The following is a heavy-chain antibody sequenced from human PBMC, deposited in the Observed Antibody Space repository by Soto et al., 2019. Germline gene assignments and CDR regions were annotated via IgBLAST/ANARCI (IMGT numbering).Heavy chain of an antibody. Sequence: GGSLRLSWGASGFTFRSYAMHWVRQAPGKGLEWVATISHDGNIKYYADSVKGRFAISRDNSMNAMFLQMDSLRPEDTARYYCARAYETSSAGYYYYGMDVWGHGNTVTVSS. CDR3: ARAYETSSAGYYYYGMDV. CDR2: ISHDGNIK. D-gene: IGHD3-9*01. J-gene: IGHJ6*02. CDR1: GFTFRSYA. V-gene: IGHV3-30*09.